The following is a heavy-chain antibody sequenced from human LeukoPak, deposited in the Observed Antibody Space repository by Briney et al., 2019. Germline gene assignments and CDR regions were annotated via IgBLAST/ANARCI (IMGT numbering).Heavy chain of an antibody. Sequence: SQTLSFTCTVSGGSISSGDYYWSWIRQPPVKCLEWIGYIYSSGSTYYNPSLKSRVTISVDTSKNQFSLKLSSVTAADTAVYYCASFNNYDILTGYYAWGQGTLVTVSS. CDR2: IYSSGST. CDR3: ASFNNYDILTGYYA. CDR1: GGSISSGDYY. V-gene: IGHV4-30-4*08. D-gene: IGHD3-9*01. J-gene: IGHJ5*02.